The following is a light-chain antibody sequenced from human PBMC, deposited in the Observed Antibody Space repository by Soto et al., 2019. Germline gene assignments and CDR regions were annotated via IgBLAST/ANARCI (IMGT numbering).Light chain of an antibody. J-gene: IGKJ5*01. CDR1: QGISNK. Sequence: DMQMTQSPSSLTASVGDRVSITCRASQGISNKLAWYQQKPGKSPKLLIYAASTLQSGVPSRFSGSGSGTDFTLTISSLQPEDIATYYCQKYNSAPTFGQGTRLEI. V-gene: IGKV1-27*01. CDR3: QKYNSAPT. CDR2: AAS.